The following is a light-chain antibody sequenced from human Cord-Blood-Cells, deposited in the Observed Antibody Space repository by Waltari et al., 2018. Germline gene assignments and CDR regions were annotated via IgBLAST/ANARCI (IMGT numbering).Light chain of an antibody. J-gene: IGLJ3*02. CDR2: EGS. V-gene: IGLV2-23*01. CDR3: CSYAGSSTLV. Sequence: QSALTQPASVSGSPGQSITISCTGNSSDVGSYNLFSWYQQHPGKAPKLMIYEGSKRPSGFSNRFSGSKSGNTASLTISGLQAEDEADYYCCSYAGSSTLVFGGGTKLTVL. CDR1: SSDVGSYNL.